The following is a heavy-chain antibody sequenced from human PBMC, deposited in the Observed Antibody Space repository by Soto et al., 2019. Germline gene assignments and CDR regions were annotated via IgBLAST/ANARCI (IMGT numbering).Heavy chain of an antibody. V-gene: IGHV1-18*01. Sequence: ASVKVSCKASGYTFTSYGISWVRQAPGQGLEWMGWISAYNGNTDYAQKLQGRVTMTTDTSTSTAYMELRSLRSDDTAVYYCARDSVRLESLDYWGQGTLVTVSS. D-gene: IGHD1-1*01. CDR1: GYTFTSYG. CDR3: ARDSVRLESLDY. J-gene: IGHJ4*02. CDR2: ISAYNGNT.